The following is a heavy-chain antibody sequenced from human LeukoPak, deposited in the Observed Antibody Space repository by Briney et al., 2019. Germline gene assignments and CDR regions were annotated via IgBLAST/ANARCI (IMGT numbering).Heavy chain of an antibody. J-gene: IGHJ4*02. D-gene: IGHD2-2*01. CDR3: ARGGYCSSTSCLYFDS. CDR1: GYSFTTYW. V-gene: IGHV5-51*01. CDR2: IYPGDSDT. Sequence: GESLKISCKASGYSFTTYWIGWVRQMPGKGLEWMGIIYPGDSDTRYSPSFQGQVTMSADKSTSTAYLQWSSLKASDIAMYYCARGGYCSSTSCLYFDSWGQGTLVTVSS.